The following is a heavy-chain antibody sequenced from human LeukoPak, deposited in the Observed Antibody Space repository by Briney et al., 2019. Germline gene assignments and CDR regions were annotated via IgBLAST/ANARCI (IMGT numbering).Heavy chain of an antibody. J-gene: IGHJ4*02. V-gene: IGHV3-9*01. D-gene: IGHD6-19*01. Sequence: GRSLRLSCAASGLTFDDYAMHWVRQAPGKGLEWVSGISWNSGSIGYADSVKGRFTISRDNAKNSLYLPMNSLRAEDTALYYWAIGYVAGTNYFDYWGEGTLVTVSS. CDR2: ISWNSGSI. CDR3: AIGYVAGTNYFDY. CDR1: GLTFDDYA.